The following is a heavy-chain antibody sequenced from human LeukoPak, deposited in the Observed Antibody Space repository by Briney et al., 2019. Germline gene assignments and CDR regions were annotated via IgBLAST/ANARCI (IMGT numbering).Heavy chain of an antibody. CDR1: GFTFSSYA. V-gene: IGHV3-23*01. J-gene: IGHJ4*02. D-gene: IGHD1-7*01. CDR2: ISGYGGTA. CDR3: AKTKGGTTGYYFDY. Sequence: GGSLRLSCAASGFTFSSYAMSCVRQAPGKGLEWVSAISGYGGTAYYADSVRGRFTISRDNSKNTLFVQMNSLRAEDTAVYYCAKTKGGTTGYYFDYWGQGTLVTVSS.